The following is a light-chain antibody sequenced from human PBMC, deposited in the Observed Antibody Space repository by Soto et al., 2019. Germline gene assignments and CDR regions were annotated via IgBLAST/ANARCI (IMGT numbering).Light chain of an antibody. J-gene: IGKJ4*01. CDR1: QNINSW. CDR3: QQYESFFPLT. CDR2: KAS. Sequence: DIQMTQSPSTLSASVGDRVTITCXTSQNINSWLAWYQQKPGKAPKLLIYKASNLESGVPSRFSGSGSGTDFTLTISSLQPDDFATYHCQQYESFFPLTFGGGTKVDIK. V-gene: IGKV1-5*03.